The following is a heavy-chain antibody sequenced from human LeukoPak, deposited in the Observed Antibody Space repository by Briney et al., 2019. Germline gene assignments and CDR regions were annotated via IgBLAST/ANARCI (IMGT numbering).Heavy chain of an antibody. CDR3: ARGFGYH. CDR1: GVSMCSYH. J-gene: IGHJ4*02. Sequence: SETLSLTCTVCGVSMCSYHWSCIRQPPGKGLEWIGYISYSGTTNYNPPLKSRVPISVDTSKHQFPLKLSSVTAADTAVYYCARGFGYHWGPGTLVTVSS. V-gene: IGHV4-59*13. CDR2: ISYSGTT. D-gene: IGHD3-16*01.